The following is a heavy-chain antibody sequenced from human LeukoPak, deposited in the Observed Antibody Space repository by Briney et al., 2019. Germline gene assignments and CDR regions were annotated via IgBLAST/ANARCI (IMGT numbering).Heavy chain of an antibody. Sequence: ASVKVSCEASGYTFIRNGISWVRQAPGQGLEWMGWISAHNGNTNYAQKFQGRVTMTTDTSTSTVYMELRSLRSDDTAVYYCARDYNFVPDYWGQGTLVTVSS. V-gene: IGHV1-18*01. CDR3: ARDYNFVPDY. D-gene: IGHD1-20*01. J-gene: IGHJ4*02. CDR1: GYTFIRNG. CDR2: ISAHNGNT.